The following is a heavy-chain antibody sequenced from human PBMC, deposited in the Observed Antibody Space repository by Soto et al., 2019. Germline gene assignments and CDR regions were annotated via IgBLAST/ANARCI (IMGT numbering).Heavy chain of an antibody. CDR2: ISYDGTKK. V-gene: IGHV3-30-3*01. CDR1: GFTFSSYA. D-gene: IGHD3-10*01. J-gene: IGHJ4*02. CDR3: ARCTVWASFGGEDY. Sequence: PGGSLRLSCAASGFTFSSYAVYWVRQAPGRGLEWVALISYDGTKKYYADSVKGRFTISRDNSNNTLYLQMNSLRAEDTALYHCARCTVWASFGGEDYWGQGTLVTVSS.